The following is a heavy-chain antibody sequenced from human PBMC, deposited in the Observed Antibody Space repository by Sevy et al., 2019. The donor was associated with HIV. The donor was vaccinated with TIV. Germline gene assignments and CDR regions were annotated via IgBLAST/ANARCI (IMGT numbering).Heavy chain of an antibody. CDR1: GFIFSGYV. CDR2: ISASGGGT. CDR3: ARDASSSWTGGTFQH. J-gene: IGHJ1*01. Sequence: GGSLRLSCAASGFIFSGYVMSWVRQAPGKGLEWVSGISASGGGTYYEDSVKGRFTVSRDNYKKTLYLEMNSLRAEDTAVYYCARDASSSWTGGTFQHWGQGTLVTVSS. D-gene: IGHD6-13*01. V-gene: IGHV3-23*01.